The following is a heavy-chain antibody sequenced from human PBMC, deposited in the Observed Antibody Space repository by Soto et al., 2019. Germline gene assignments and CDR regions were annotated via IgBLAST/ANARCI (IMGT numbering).Heavy chain of an antibody. V-gene: IGHV4-59*01. CDR3: ARSRRRVTGTTSWFDP. CDR1: GGSISSYY. J-gene: IGHJ5*02. Sequence: SETLSLTCTVSGGSISSYYWSWIRQPPGKGLEWIGYIYYSGSTNYNPSLKSRVTISVDTSKNQFSLKLSSVTAADTAVYYCARSRRRVTGTTSWFDPWGQGTLVTVS. D-gene: IGHD1-20*01. CDR2: IYYSGST.